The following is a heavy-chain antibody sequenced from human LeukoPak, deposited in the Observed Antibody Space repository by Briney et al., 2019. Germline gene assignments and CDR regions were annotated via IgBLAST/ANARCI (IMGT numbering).Heavy chain of an antibody. V-gene: IGHV1-18*01. CDR3: ARGGATREYYYYYMDV. J-gene: IGHJ6*03. CDR2: ISAYNGNT. D-gene: IGHD4/OR15-4a*01. CDR1: GYTFTSYG. Sequence: ASVKVSCKASGYTFTSYGISWVRQAPGQGLEWMGWISAYNGNTNYAQKLQGRVTMTTDTSTSTAYMELRSLRSEDTAVYYCARGGATREYYYYYMDVWGKGTTVTVSS.